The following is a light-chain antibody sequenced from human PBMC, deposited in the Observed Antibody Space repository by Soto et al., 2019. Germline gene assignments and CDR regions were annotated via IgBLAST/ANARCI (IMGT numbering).Light chain of an antibody. CDR3: QQCYNYPWT. J-gene: IGKJ2*02. V-gene: IGKV1-5*03. CDR2: KAS. Sequence: DIQMTQSPSTLSASVGDRVTITCRASQSVSSWLAWYQQKPGKAPKLLIYKASSLESGVPSRFSGSGSGAEFTLTISSLQPDDCATYYYQQCYNYPWTFGQGTKLEIK. CDR1: QSVSSW.